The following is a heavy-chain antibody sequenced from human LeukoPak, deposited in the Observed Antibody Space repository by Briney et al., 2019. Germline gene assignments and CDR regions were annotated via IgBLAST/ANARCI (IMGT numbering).Heavy chain of an antibody. Sequence: PSETLSLTCAVSGGSISSSNWWSWVRQPPGKGLEWIGEIYHSGSTNYNPSLKSRVTISVDKSKNQFSLKLSSVTAADTAVYYCARYIVVVPAAIDGWFDPWGQGTLVTVSS. D-gene: IGHD2-2*01. CDR3: ARYIVVVPAAIDGWFDP. CDR1: GGSISSSNW. V-gene: IGHV4-4*02. CDR2: IYHSGST. J-gene: IGHJ5*02.